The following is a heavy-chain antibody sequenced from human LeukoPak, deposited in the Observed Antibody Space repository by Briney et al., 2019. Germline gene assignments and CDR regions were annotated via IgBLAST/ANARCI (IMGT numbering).Heavy chain of an antibody. Sequence: SETLSLTCTVSGGSISSYYWSWIRQPPGKGLEWIGYIYYSGSTNYNPSLKSRVTISVDTSKNQFPLKLSSVTAADTAVYYCARAMVRGVIIFDYWGQGTLVTVSS. J-gene: IGHJ4*02. D-gene: IGHD3-10*01. CDR2: IYYSGST. CDR1: GGSISSYY. CDR3: ARAMVRGVIIFDY. V-gene: IGHV4-59*01.